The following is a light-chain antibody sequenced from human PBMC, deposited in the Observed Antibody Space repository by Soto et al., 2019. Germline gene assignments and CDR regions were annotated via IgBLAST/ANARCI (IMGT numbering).Light chain of an antibody. Sequence: ETVLTQSPATLSLSPGERPTLSCRASRSISTYLAWYQQKPGQAPRLLIYEALNRATGIPARFSGSGSGTDFTPTISRLEPEDFAVYWCQQYDSSPRTFGQGTKVDIK. CDR3: QQYDSSPRT. CDR1: RSISTY. J-gene: IGKJ1*01. CDR2: EAL. V-gene: IGKV3-11*01.